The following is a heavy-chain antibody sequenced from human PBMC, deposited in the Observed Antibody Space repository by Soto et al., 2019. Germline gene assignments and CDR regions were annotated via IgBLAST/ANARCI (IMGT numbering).Heavy chain of an antibody. CDR1: GGSISSSNYY. Sequence: SETLSLTCTVSGGSISSSNYYWAWIRQPPGKGLEWIGNIYYTEGTYYNPSLKSRVTISVDTSENQVSLKLFSVTAADTALYYCVSAAKWELLFDYWGQGIQVTVYS. J-gene: IGHJ4*02. V-gene: IGHV4-39*01. CDR3: VSAAKWELLFDY. CDR2: IYYTEGT. D-gene: IGHD1-26*01.